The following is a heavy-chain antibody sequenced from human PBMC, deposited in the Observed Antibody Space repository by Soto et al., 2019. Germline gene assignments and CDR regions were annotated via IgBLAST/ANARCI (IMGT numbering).Heavy chain of an antibody. Sequence: GESLKISCKGSGYSFTSYWIGWVRQMPGKGLEWMGIIYPGYSDTRYSPSFQGQVTISADKSISTAYLHWSSLKASDTAMYYCARHFIARGDCSGGSCRDYYYYYMDVWGKGTTVTVSS. V-gene: IGHV5-51*01. CDR3: ARHFIARGDCSGGSCRDYYYYYMDV. D-gene: IGHD2-15*01. CDR2: IYPGYSDT. J-gene: IGHJ6*03. CDR1: GYSFTSYW.